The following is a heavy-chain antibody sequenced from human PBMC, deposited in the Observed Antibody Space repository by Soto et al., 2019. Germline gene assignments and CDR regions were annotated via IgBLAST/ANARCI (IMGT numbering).Heavy chain of an antibody. Sequence: SETLSLTCTVSGASISRYYWSWIRQSPGKGLEWIGYLYNTGSTIYNPSLKSRVTISVDTSKNQFSLKMNSVTAADTAVYYCARDLWGDCGVDCYPLDGGGKGTTV. J-gene: IGHJ6*03. CDR1: GASISRYY. D-gene: IGHD2-21*02. CDR2: LYNTGST. V-gene: IGHV4-59*01. CDR3: ARDLWGDCGVDCYPLDG.